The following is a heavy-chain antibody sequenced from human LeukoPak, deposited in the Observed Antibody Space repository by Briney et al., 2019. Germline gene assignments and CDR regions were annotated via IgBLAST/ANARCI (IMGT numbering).Heavy chain of an antibody. J-gene: IGHJ6*03. Sequence: ASVKVSCKASGYTFTGYYMHWVRQAPGQGLEWMGWINPNSGGTNYAQKFQGRVTITADESTSTAYMELSSLRSEDTSVYYCARAYDFWSGYYTGDTDYYYMDVWGKGTTVTVSS. CDR3: ARAYDFWSGYYTGDTDYYYMDV. CDR2: INPNSGGT. D-gene: IGHD3-3*01. V-gene: IGHV1-2*02. CDR1: GYTFTGYY.